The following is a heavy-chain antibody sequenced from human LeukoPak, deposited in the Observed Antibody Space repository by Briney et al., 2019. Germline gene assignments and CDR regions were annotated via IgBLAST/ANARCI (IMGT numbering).Heavy chain of an antibody. D-gene: IGHD1-26*01. Sequence: SETLSLTCTVSGGSFDYPYWTWIRQPAGKGPEWLARTYTGGTINYHPSLKGRFTMSLSPSKNQFSLQLSAVTAADTAVYYCARAPRYYMNIDVWGKGTTVIVSS. CDR1: GGSFDYPY. V-gene: IGHV4-4*07. CDR3: ARAPRYYMNIDV. CDR2: TYTGGTI. J-gene: IGHJ6*04.